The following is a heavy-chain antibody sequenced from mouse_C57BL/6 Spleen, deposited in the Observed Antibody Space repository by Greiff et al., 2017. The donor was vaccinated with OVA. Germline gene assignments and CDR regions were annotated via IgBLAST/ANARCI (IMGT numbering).Heavy chain of an antibody. V-gene: IGHV5-17*01. D-gene: IGHD1-1*01. J-gene: IGHJ2*01. CDR3: ARRSYGSSWAPDY. CDR2: ISSGSSTI. CDR1: GFTFSDYG. Sequence: EVKLQESGGGLVKPGGSLKLSCAASGFTFSDYGMHWVRQAPEKGLEWVAYISSGSSTIYYADTVKGRFTISRDNAKNTLFLQMTSLRSEDTAMYYGARRSYGSSWAPDYWGQGTTLTVSS.